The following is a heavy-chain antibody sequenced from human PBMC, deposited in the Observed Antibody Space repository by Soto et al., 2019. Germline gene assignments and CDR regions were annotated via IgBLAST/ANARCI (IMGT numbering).Heavy chain of an antibody. D-gene: IGHD4-17*01. J-gene: IGHJ6*02. CDR1: GYTFTGYY. CDR2: INPNSGGT. V-gene: IGHV1-2*04. Sequence: ASVKVSCKASGYTFTGYYMHWVRQAPGQGLEWMGWINPNSGGTNYAQKFQGWVTMTRDTSISTAYMELSRLRSDDTAVYYCAVTTVTTNYYYGMDVWGQGTTVTVSS. CDR3: AVTTVTTNYYYGMDV.